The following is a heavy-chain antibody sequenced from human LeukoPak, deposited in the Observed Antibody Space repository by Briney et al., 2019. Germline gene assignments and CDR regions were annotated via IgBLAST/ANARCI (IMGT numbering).Heavy chain of an antibody. CDR1: GSTFSTTW. Sequence: QPGGSLRLSCAASGSTFSTTWMHWVRQAPGQGLVWVSNINSDGSSTTYADSVKGRFTISRDNAKNTLYLQMNSLRAEDTAVYYCARDRGYTQDYWGQGTLVTVSS. CDR3: ARDRGYTQDY. CDR2: INSDGSST. J-gene: IGHJ4*02. D-gene: IGHD5-12*01. V-gene: IGHV3-74*01.